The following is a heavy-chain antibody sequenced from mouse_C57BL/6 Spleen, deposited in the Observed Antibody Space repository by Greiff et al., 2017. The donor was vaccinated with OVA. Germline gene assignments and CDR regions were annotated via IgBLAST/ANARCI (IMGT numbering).Heavy chain of an antibody. CDR1: GYTFTNYW. CDR2: IYPGGGYT. J-gene: IGHJ4*01. Sequence: QVQLQQSGAELVRPGTSVKMSCKASGYTFTNYWIGWAKQRPGHGLEWIGDIYPGGGYTNYNEKFKGKATLTADKSSSTAYMQFSSLTSEDSAIYYCARGGYDYDDGGWAMDYWGQGTSVTVSS. CDR3: ARGGYDYDDGGWAMDY. V-gene: IGHV1-63*01. D-gene: IGHD2-4*01.